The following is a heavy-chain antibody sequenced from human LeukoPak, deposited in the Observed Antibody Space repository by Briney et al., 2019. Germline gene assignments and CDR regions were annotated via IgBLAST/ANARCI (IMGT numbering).Heavy chain of an antibody. CDR2: INYSGNT. J-gene: IGHJ4*02. Sequence: SETLSLTCSVSGGSISSSSYYRGWIRQPPGKGLEWIGSINYSGNTYYNASLKSRVTISVDTSKNQFSLKLSSVTAADTAVYYCASPSSSSSTYDYWGQGTLVTVSS. CDR1: GGSISSSSYY. CDR3: ASPSSSSSTYDY. V-gene: IGHV4-39*01. D-gene: IGHD6-6*01.